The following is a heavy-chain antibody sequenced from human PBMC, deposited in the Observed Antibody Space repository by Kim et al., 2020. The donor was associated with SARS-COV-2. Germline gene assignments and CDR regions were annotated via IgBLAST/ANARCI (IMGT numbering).Heavy chain of an antibody. CDR2: IYPGDSDT. Sequence: ESLKISCKGSGYSFTSYWIGWVRQMPGKGLEWMGIIYPGDSDTRYSPSFQGQVTISADKSISTAYLQWSSLKASDTAMYYCARHGYYDSSGYYPLRWFDPWGQGTLVTVSS. V-gene: IGHV5-51*01. J-gene: IGHJ5*02. CDR3: ARHGYYDSSGYYPLRWFDP. CDR1: GYSFTSYW. D-gene: IGHD3-22*01.